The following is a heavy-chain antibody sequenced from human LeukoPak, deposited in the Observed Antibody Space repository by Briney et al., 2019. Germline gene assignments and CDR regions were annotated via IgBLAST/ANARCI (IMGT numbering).Heavy chain of an antibody. D-gene: IGHD6-19*01. CDR2: ISYTSGNI. J-gene: IGHJ4*02. V-gene: IGHV3-21*01. CDR3: AKDRRAGYGSGRLLTVDS. Sequence: PGGSLRLSCTASGFTFNTYTMNWVRQAPGKGLEWVSSISYTSGNIFYADSVKGRFTISRDNGKDSLYLQMNSLTVEDTAVYYCAKDRRAGYGSGRLLTVDSWGQGTLVIVSS. CDR1: GFTFNTYT.